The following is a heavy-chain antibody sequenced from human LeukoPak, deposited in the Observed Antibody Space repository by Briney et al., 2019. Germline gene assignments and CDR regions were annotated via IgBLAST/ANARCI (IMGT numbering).Heavy chain of an antibody. CDR3: AKPLRYFDWLLEYYFDY. CDR1: GFTFDDYA. CDR2: ISGDGGHT. J-gene: IGHJ4*02. V-gene: IGHV3-43*02. Sequence: PGGSLRLSCAASGFTFDDYAMHWVRQAPGKGLEWVSLISGDGGHTYYADSVKGRFTVSRDNSKNSLYLQMNSLRTEDTALYYCAKPLRYFDWLLEYYFDYWGQGTLVTVSS. D-gene: IGHD3-9*01.